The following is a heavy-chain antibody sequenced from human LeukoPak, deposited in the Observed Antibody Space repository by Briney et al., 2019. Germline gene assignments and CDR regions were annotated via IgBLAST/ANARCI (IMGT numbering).Heavy chain of an antibody. J-gene: IGHJ4*02. V-gene: IGHV4-61*02. D-gene: IGHD7-27*01. CDR1: GGSISSGSYY. Sequence: SETLSLTCTVSGGSISSGSYYWSWIRQPVGKGLEWIGRIYTSGSTHYNPSLKSRVTISVDTSKNQFSLKLSSVTAADTAVYYCARDLAWGAFDYWGQGTLVTVSS. CDR3: ARDLAWGAFDY. CDR2: IYTSGST.